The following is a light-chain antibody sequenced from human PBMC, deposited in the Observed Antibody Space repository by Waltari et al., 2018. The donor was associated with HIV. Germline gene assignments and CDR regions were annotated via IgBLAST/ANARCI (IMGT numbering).Light chain of an antibody. V-gene: IGLV10-54*01. CDR1: SANVGYQG. Sequence: QAGLTQPPSVSKGLKQTATLTCAGTSANVGYQGVAWLQQHQGHPPKLLSHRNDDRPSGVSERFSTSRSGNTAFLTITELQPEDETDYFCSAWDSSLGAWVFGGGTRLTVL. CDR3: SAWDSSLGAWV. CDR2: RND. J-gene: IGLJ3*02.